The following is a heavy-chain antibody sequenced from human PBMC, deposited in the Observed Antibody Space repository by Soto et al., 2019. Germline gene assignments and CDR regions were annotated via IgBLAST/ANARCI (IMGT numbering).Heavy chain of an antibody. D-gene: IGHD6-13*01. Sequence: QVQLVESGGGVVQPGRSLRLSCAASGFTFSSFGMHWVRRAPGKGLEWVAVISYDGSNTYSADSVKGRFTISRDNSKNPLYLQMNSLRAEDTAVYYCAKDVAAAGAAFDYWGQGTLVTVSS. V-gene: IGHV3-30*18. CDR2: ISYDGSNT. CDR3: AKDVAAAGAAFDY. J-gene: IGHJ4*02. CDR1: GFTFSSFG.